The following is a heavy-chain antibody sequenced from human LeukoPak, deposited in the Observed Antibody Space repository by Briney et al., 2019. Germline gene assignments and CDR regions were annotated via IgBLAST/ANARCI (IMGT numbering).Heavy chain of an antibody. D-gene: IGHD3-3*01. CDR1: GGSISSSSYY. CDR3: ARQWADFWSGYYLVFDY. Sequence: SDTLSLTCTVSGGSISSSSYYWGWIRQPPGKGLEWIGSIYYSGSTYYNPSLKSRVTISVDTSKNQFSLKLSSVTAADTAVYYCARQWADFWSGYYLVFDYWGQGTLVTVSS. J-gene: IGHJ4*02. CDR2: IYYSGST. V-gene: IGHV4-39*01.